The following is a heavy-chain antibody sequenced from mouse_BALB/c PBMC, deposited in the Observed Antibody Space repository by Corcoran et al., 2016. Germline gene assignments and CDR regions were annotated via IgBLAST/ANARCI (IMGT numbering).Heavy chain of an antibody. J-gene: IGHJ2*01. D-gene: IGHD1-2*01. V-gene: IGHV8-12*01. CDR1: GFSLSTSGMG. CDR2: IYWYDDK. Sequence: QVTLKESGPGILQPSQTLSLTCSFTGFSLSTSGMGVSWIREPSGKGLEWLAHIYWYDDKRYNPSLKSRLIISKETSSNKVFLKITSVDTADTATFYCGRSAAFDTTASFDYWGQGSTLTVSS. CDR3: GRSAAFDTTASFDY.